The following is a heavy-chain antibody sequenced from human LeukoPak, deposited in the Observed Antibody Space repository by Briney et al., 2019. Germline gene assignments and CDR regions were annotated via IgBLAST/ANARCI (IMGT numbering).Heavy chain of an antibody. J-gene: IGHJ6*03. D-gene: IGHD2-21*01. CDR3: ARDVGVHYMDA. V-gene: IGHV3-21*01. CDR1: GFTFGDYV. Sequence: GGSLRLSCTASGFTFGDYVMSWVRQAPGKGLEWVSSISSSSRYIYYADSVKGRFTISRDNAKNSLYLQMNSLRAEDTAVYYCARDVGVHYMDAWGKGTTVTVSS. CDR2: ISSSSRYI.